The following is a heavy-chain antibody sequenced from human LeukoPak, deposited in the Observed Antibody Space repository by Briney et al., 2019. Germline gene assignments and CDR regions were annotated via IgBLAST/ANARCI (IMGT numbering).Heavy chain of an antibody. CDR1: GFTFSSYS. J-gene: IGHJ5*02. D-gene: IGHD3-22*01. Sequence: PGGSLRLSCAASGFTFSSYSMNWVRQAPGKGLEWVSSIGSSSSYIYYADSVKGRFTISRDNAKNSLYLQMNSLRAEDTAVYYCARDKKDHYYDSSGYSWFDPWGQGTLVTVSS. V-gene: IGHV3-21*01. CDR2: IGSSSSYI. CDR3: ARDKKDHYYDSSGYSWFDP.